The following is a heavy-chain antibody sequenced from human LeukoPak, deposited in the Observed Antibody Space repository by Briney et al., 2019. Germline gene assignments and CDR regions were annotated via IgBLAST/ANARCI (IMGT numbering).Heavy chain of an antibody. D-gene: IGHD5-24*01. CDR3: ARDSGDGYNLFDY. CDR1: GCTFTGYY. V-gene: IGHV1-2*02. J-gene: IGHJ4*02. CDR2: INSNSDGT. Sequence: ASVKVSCKASGCTFTGYYLHWVRQAPGQGLEWMGLINSNSDGTNYAQKFQGGVAMTRDTSITTAYMELSRLRSDDTAVYYCARDSGDGYNLFDYWGQGTLVTVSS.